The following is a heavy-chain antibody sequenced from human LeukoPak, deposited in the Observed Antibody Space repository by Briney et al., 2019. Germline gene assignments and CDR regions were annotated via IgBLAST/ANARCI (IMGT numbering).Heavy chain of an antibody. J-gene: IGHJ4*02. CDR2: ISSNGGST. CDR1: GFTFSSYA. CDR3: ARDRGDSSSSSYFDY. Sequence: PGGSLRLSCAASGFTFSSYAMHWVRQAPGKGVECVSAISSNGGSTYYANSVKGRFTISRDHSKNTLYLLMGSLRAEDMAVYYCARDRGDSSSSSYFDYWGQGTLVTVSS. D-gene: IGHD6-6*01. V-gene: IGHV3-64*01.